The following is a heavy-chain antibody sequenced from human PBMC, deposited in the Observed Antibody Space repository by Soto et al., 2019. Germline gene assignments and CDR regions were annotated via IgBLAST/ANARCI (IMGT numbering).Heavy chain of an antibody. CDR3: ARKYYYGAGTLDY. J-gene: IGHJ4*02. CDR1: GYTFTNYW. V-gene: IGHV5-51*01. D-gene: IGHD3-10*01. Sequence: GESLKISCKGSGYTFTNYWIGWVRQMPGKGPEWMGIIYPGDSETRYSPSFQGQVTMSADKSISTAYLQWSSLKASDSAIYYCARKYYYGAGTLDYWGQGTLVTVS. CDR2: IYPGDSET.